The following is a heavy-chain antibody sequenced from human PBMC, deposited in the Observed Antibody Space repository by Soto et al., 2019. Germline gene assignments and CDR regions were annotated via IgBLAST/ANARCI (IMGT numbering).Heavy chain of an antibody. CDR1: GFTFSSYA. J-gene: IGHJ5*02. CDR2: ISGSGGST. D-gene: IGHD6-19*01. Sequence: GGSLRLSCAASGFTFSSYAMSWVRQAPGKGLEWVSAISGSGGSTYYADSVKGRFTISRDNSKNTLYLQMNSLRAEDTAVYYCAKDYSSGWYLGNWFDPWGQGTLVTVSS. V-gene: IGHV3-23*01. CDR3: AKDYSSGWYLGNWFDP.